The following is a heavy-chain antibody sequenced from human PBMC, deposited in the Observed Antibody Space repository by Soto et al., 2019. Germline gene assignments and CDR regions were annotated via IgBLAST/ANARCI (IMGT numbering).Heavy chain of an antibody. V-gene: IGHV4-59*08. CDR2: IYYSGST. J-gene: IGHJ4*02. Sequence: QGQLRGSAPELGNPPRPRSPTYCVSGRPNKSLYGMGLRDPRGQGLEWIGYIYYSGSTNYHPSLKSRVTISVDTSKSQFSLRLSSVTAADTAVYFCARLDGYDHYFDYWGQGALVTVSS. CDR1: GRPNKSLY. D-gene: IGHD5-12*01. CDR3: ARLDGYDHYFDY.